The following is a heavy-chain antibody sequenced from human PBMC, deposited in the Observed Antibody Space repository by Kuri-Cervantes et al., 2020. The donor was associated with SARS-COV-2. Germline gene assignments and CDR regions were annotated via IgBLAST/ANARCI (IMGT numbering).Heavy chain of an antibody. V-gene: IGHV3-21*01. Sequence: GESLKISCAASGFTFSSYSMNWVRQAPGKGLEWVSSISSSSSYIYYADSVKGRFTISRDNAKNSLYLQMNSLRAEDTAVYYCTKEPHPGFGVDYWGQGTLVTVSS. CDR1: GFTFSSYS. D-gene: IGHD3-10*01. CDR3: TKEPHPGFGVDY. CDR2: ISSSSSYI. J-gene: IGHJ4*02.